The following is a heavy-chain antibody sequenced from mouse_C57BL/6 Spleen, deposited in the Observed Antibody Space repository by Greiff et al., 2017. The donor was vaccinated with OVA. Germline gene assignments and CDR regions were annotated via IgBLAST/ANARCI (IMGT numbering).Heavy chain of an antibody. CDR1: GFTFSSYA. CDR2: ISDGGSYT. D-gene: IGHD4-1*01. CDR3: ARDGLTGDPLDY. Sequence: EVQLVESGGGLVKPGGSLKLSCAASGFTFSSYAMSWVRQTPEKRLEWVATISDGGSYTYYPDNVKGRVTISRDNAKNNLYLQMSHLKSEDTAMYYCARDGLTGDPLDYWGQGTTLTVSS. J-gene: IGHJ2*01. V-gene: IGHV5-4*01.